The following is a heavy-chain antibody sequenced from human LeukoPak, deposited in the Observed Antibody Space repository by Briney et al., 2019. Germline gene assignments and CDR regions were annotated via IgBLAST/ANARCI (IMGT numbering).Heavy chain of an antibody. D-gene: IGHD6-13*01. Sequence: ASVKVSCKASGYTFTGYYMHWVRQAPGQGLEWMGWINPNSGGTNYAQKFQGRVTMTRDTSISTAYMELSRLRSDDTAVYYCVRPGIAAAGSYYYYYMDVWGRGTTVTVSS. J-gene: IGHJ6*03. CDR2: INPNSGGT. CDR1: GYTFTGYY. V-gene: IGHV1-2*02. CDR3: VRPGIAAAGSYYYYYMDV.